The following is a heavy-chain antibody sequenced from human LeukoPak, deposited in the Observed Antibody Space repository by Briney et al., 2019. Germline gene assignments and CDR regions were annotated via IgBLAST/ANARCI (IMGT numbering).Heavy chain of an antibody. Sequence: PGGSLRLSCAASGFTFSSYGMHWVRQAPGKGLGWVAVIWYDGSNKYYADSVKGRFTISRDNSKNTLYLQMNSLRAEDTAVYYCAREGAKDYGSGSYDYWGQGTLVTVSS. D-gene: IGHD3-10*01. V-gene: IGHV3-33*01. J-gene: IGHJ4*02. CDR2: IWYDGSNK. CDR3: AREGAKDYGSGSYDY. CDR1: GFTFSSYG.